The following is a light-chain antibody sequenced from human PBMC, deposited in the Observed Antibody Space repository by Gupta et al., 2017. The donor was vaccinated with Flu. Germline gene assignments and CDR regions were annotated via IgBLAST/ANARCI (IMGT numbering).Light chain of an antibody. CDR1: QSISSW. CDR3: QQYNSYSTWT. V-gene: IGKV1-5*03. CDR2: KAS. J-gene: IGKJ1*01. Sequence: DIQMTQSPSTLSASVGDRVTITYRASQSISSWLAWYQQKPGKAPKLLIYKASSLQSGVPSRFSGSGSGTEFTLTISSLQPDDFATYYCQQYNSYSTWTFGQGTKVKI.